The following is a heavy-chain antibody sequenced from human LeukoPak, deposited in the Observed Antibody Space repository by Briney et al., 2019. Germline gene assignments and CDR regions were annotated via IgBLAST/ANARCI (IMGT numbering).Heavy chain of an antibody. J-gene: IGHJ4*02. CDR2: IYYSGST. D-gene: IGHD3-22*01. CDR3: ARLYYYDSSGYYGGDY. Sequence: SETLSLTCTVSGGSISSSSYYWGWIRQPPGKGLEWIGSIYYSGSTYYNPSLKSRVTISVDTSKNPFSLKLSSVTAADTAVYYCARLYYYDSSGYYGGDYWGQGTLVTVSS. CDR1: GGSISSSSYY. V-gene: IGHV4-39*01.